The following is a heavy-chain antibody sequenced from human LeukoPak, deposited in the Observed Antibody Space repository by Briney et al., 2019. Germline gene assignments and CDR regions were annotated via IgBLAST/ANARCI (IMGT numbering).Heavy chain of an antibody. Sequence: PGGSLRLSCAVSAFTFSSYGMHWVRQAPGKRLEWVAVIWYDGSNKYYADSVKGRFTISRDNSKNTLYLQMNSLRTEDTAVYYCARDQAYFDYWGQGTLVTVSS. V-gene: IGHV3-33*01. CDR2: IWYDGSNK. CDR3: ARDQAYFDY. J-gene: IGHJ4*02. CDR1: AFTFSSYG.